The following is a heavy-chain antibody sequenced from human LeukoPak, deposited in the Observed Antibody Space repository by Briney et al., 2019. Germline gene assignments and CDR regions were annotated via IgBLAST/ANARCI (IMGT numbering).Heavy chain of an antibody. D-gene: IGHD4/OR15-4a*01. CDR2: INPSGGST. J-gene: IGHJ4*02. CDR3: ARDREANTRKYYFDY. V-gene: IGHV1-46*01. CDR1: GYTFTSYY. Sequence: ASVKVSCKASGYTFTSYYMHWVRQAPGQGLEWMGIINPSGGSTRYAQKFQGRVTMTRDTSTSTVYMELSSLRSEDTAVYYCARDREANTRKYYFDYWGQGTLVTVSS.